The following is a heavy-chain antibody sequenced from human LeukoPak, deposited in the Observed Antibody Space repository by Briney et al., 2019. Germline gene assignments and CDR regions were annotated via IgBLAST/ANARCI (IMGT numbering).Heavy chain of an antibody. CDR3: NRWHSGVSYSNV. J-gene: IGHJ4*02. CDR1: GFTFGDYS. D-gene: IGHD2-15*01. CDR2: IRSRDGTT. V-gene: IGHV3-49*04. Sequence: GRSLRLSCTASGFTFGDYSMNWVRQAPGKGLEWVGFIRSRDGTTEYAASVRGRFTISRDESKGIAYLQMNSLKTEDTAVHYCNRWHSGVSYSNVWGQGTLVSVSS.